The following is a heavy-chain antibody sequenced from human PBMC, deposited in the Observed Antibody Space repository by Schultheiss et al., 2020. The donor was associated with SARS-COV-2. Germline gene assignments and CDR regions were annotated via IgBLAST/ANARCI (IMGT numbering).Heavy chain of an antibody. J-gene: IGHJ4*02. V-gene: IGHV3-9*01. D-gene: IGHD6-6*01. CDR2: ISWNSGSI. CDR1: GFTFDDYA. Sequence: GGSLRLSCAASGFTFDDYAMHWVRQAPGKGLEWVSGISWNSGSIGYADSVKGRFTISRDNAKNSLYLQMNSLRAEDTAVYYCTLAARPPYYFDYWGQGTLVTVSS. CDR3: TLAARPPYYFDY.